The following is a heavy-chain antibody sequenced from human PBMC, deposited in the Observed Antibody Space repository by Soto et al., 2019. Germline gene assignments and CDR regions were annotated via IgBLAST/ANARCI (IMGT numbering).Heavy chain of an antibody. D-gene: IGHD3-3*01. J-gene: IGHJ6*02. V-gene: IGHV1-69*13. CDR1: GGTFSSYA. CDR3: ASDEVTIFGVVIPGHYGMDV. CDR2: IIPIFGTA. Sequence: ASVKVSCKASGGTFSSYAISWVRQAPGQGLEWMGGIIPIFGTANYAQKFQGRVTITADESTSTAYMELSSLRSEDTAVYYCASDEVTIFGVVIPGHYGMDVWGQGTTVTVSS.